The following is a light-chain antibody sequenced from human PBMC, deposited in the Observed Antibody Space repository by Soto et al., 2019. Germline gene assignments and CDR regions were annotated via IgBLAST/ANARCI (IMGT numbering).Light chain of an antibody. V-gene: IGLV3-21*02. J-gene: IGLJ1*01. CDR3: QVWDSTYDHYV. Sequence: SYELTQPPSVSVAPGQTAKITCGGNNIGGKSLHWYQQKPGQAPVLVVYDHGDRPSGIPERFSGSNSGNTATLTISRVEAGDGADYYCQVWDSTYDHYVFGTGTKVTVL. CDR1: NIGGKS. CDR2: DHG.